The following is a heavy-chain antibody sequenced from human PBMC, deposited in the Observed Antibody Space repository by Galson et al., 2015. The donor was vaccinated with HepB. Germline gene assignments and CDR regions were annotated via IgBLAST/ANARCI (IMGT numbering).Heavy chain of an antibody. Sequence: SLRLSCAVSGFTFGRSRRYRARQAPGEGPGSVSRLNSDGSSTSYADSVKGRLTISKDNAKNTLDLQMNSLRAEDTAVYYCAREADYYDSSGPVDYWGQGTLVTVSS. CDR3: AREADYYDSSGPVDY. CDR2: LNSDGSST. J-gene: IGHJ4*02. D-gene: IGHD3-22*01. CDR1: GFTFGRSR. V-gene: IGHV3-74*01.